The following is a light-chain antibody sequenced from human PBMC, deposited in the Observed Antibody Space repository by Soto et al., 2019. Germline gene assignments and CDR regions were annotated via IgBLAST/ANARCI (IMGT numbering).Light chain of an antibody. CDR1: SSNIESNY. CDR3: GTWDSGLSGVV. Sequence: QSALTQPPSVSAAPGQKVTISCSGSSSNIESNYVSWYQQVPGTAPKLLIHDNNQRPSGVPDRFSGSKSGTSATLGITGLQTGDEADYYCGTWDSGLSGVVFGGGTQLTVL. V-gene: IGLV1-51*01. J-gene: IGLJ2*01. CDR2: DNN.